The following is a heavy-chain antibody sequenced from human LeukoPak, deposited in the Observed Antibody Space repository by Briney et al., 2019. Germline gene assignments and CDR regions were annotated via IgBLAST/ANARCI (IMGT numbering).Heavy chain of an antibody. J-gene: IGHJ4*02. D-gene: IGHD6-19*01. CDR1: GDSISSYY. Sequence: SETLSLTCTVSGDSISSYYWSWIRQPPGKGLEWIGYIYYSGSTNYNPSLKSRVTISVDTSKNQFSLKLSSVTAADTAAYYCARVGSGWYVPDYWGQGTLVTVSS. V-gene: IGHV4-59*01. CDR2: IYYSGST. CDR3: ARVGSGWYVPDY.